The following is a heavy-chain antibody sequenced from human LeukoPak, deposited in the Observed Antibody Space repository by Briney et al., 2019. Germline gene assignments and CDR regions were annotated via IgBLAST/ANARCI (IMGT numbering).Heavy chain of an antibody. Sequence: QTGGSLRLSCAASGFTFSTYSMNWVRQAPGKGLEWVSYIRDSSTRYYADSVKGRFTISRDNVKNSLYLQMNSLRTEDTAVYYCARDDVWAFDLWGQGTLVSVSS. J-gene: IGHJ5*02. CDR3: ARDDVWAFDL. D-gene: IGHD7-27*01. CDR2: IRDSSTR. CDR1: GFTFSTYS. V-gene: IGHV3-48*01.